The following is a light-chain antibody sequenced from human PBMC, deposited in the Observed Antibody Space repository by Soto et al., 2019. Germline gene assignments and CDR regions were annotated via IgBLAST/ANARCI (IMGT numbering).Light chain of an antibody. CDR2: EVS. CDR3: CSYAGRNTFV. CDR1: SSDVGPYNL. Sequence: QSALTQSASVSGSPGQSITISCTGTSSDVGPYNLISWYQQHPGKAPKLIIYEVSERPSGVSNRFSGSKSGNTASLTISGLQADDEADYYCCSYAGRNTFVFGLGTKVTVL. V-gene: IGLV2-23*02. J-gene: IGLJ1*01.